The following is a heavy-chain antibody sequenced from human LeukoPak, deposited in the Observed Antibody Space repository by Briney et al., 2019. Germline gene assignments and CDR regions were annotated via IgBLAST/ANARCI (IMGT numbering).Heavy chain of an antibody. D-gene: IGHD4-11*01. CDR1: GGSFSGYN. Sequence: PSETLSLTCAVYGGSFSGYNWSWIRQPPGKGLEWIGEINHSGSTNYNPSLKSRVTISVDTSKNQFSLRLRSVTAADTAVYFCARGRVSSSTWYSTYYYFFYMDFWGKGTTVTVSS. CDR2: INHSGST. J-gene: IGHJ6*03. V-gene: IGHV4-34*01. CDR3: ARGRVSSSTWYSTYYYFFYMDF.